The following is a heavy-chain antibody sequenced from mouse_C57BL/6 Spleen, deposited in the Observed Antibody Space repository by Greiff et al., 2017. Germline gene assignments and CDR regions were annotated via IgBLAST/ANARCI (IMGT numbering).Heavy chain of an antibody. J-gene: IGHJ2*01. CDR2: IDPENGDT. V-gene: IGHV14-4*01. CDR3: ARGKYSNYGRVLDY. CDR1: GFNIKDDY. Sequence: EVQLVESGAELVRPGASVKLSCTASGFNIKDDYMHWVKQRPEQGLEWIGWIDPENGDTEYASKFQGKATITADTSSNTAYLQLSSLTSEDSAVYFCARGKYSNYGRVLDYWGQGTTLTVSS. D-gene: IGHD2-5*01.